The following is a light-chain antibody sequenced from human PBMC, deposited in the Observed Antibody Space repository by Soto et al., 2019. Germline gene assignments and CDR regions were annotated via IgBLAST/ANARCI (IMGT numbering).Light chain of an antibody. CDR3: QQYGSSPLIS. CDR1: HSISSY. V-gene: IGKV3-20*01. J-gene: IGKJ5*01. Sequence: EIVLTQSPATLSLSPGERATLSYRASHSISSYLAWYQQKPGQAPRLLISDASTRATGIPARFSGSGSGRDFTLAISGLEPEDFAVYYCQQYGSSPLISFGQGTRLEIK. CDR2: DAS.